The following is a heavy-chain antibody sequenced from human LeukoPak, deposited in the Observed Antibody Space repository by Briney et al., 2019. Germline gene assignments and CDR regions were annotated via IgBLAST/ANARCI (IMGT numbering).Heavy chain of an antibody. CDR3: AKSGSGSYGRVDY. V-gene: IGHV3-23*01. Sequence: GSLRLSCAASGFTFSSYAMSWVRQAPGKGLEWVSSIRDSGGSTYYADFVKGRFTISRDNSKNTLYLQMNSLRVEDTAVYYCAKSGSGSYGRVDYWGQGTLVTASS. CDR2: IRDSGGST. J-gene: IGHJ4*02. CDR1: GFTFSSYA. D-gene: IGHD1-26*01.